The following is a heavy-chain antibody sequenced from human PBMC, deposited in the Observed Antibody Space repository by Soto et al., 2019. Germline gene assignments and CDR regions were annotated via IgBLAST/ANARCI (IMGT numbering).Heavy chain of an antibody. CDR2: ISYSGST. J-gene: IGHJ6*03. V-gene: IGHV4-59*08. CDR1: GASISSYY. CDR3: ASTAVIYYYMDV. D-gene: IGHD4-4*01. Sequence: PSETLSLTCTVSGASISSYYWTWIRQPPGKGLEWIGYISYSGSTNYNPSLKSRVTISVDTSKNQFSLKLSSVTAADTAVYYCASTAVIYYYMDVWGKGTTVTVSS.